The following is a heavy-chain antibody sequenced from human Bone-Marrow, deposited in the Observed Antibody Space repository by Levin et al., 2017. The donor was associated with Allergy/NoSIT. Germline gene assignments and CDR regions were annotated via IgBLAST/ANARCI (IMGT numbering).Heavy chain of an antibody. CDR1: GYSISSDYY. CDR2: IYHSGST. Sequence: SETLSLTCTVSGYSISSDYYWGWIRQPPGEGLEWIGNIYHSGSTYYNPSLKSRVTISVDTSKNQFSLKVTSVTAADTAVYYCARTLGYCSGDSCYFYFDYWGRGTLVTVSS. D-gene: IGHD2-15*01. V-gene: IGHV4-38-2*02. CDR3: ARTLGYCSGDSCYFYFDY. J-gene: IGHJ4*02.